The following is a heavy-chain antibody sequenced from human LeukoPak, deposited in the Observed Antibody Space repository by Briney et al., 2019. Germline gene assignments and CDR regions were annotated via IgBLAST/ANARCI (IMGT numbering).Heavy chain of an antibody. CDR1: GFTFSSYS. CDR3: TKMTTVTTGDY. J-gene: IGHJ4*02. V-gene: IGHV3-23*01. Sequence: GGSLRLSCTASGFTFSSYSMSWVRQAPGKGPEWVSSIRGSGIGTDYADSVKGRFTISRDKSKNTLYLQMNSLRAEDTAVYYCTKMTTVTTGDYWGQGTLVTVSS. CDR2: IRGSGIGT. D-gene: IGHD4-17*01.